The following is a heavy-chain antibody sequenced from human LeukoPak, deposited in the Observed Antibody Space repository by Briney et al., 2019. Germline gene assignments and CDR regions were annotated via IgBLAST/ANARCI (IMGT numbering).Heavy chain of an antibody. V-gene: IGHV3-23*01. CDR2: ISGSGGST. Sequence: GGSLRLSCAASGFTFSSYAMSWVRQAPGKGPEWVSAISGSGGSTNYADSVKGRFTISRDDSKNTLYLQMNSLKTEDTAVYYCARAFCTNGVCYREIDYWGQGTLVTVSS. CDR1: GFTFSSYA. CDR3: ARAFCTNGVCYREIDY. J-gene: IGHJ4*02. D-gene: IGHD2-8*01.